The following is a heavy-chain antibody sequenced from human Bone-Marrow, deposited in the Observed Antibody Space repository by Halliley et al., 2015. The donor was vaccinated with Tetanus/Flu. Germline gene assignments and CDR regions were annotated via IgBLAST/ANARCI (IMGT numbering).Heavy chain of an antibody. Sequence: SLRLSCAASGFGFSSYHMHWVRQVPGKGLEWVALISFDGRNKHYGDSVKGRFTISRDNSKNTLYLQMNSLRGDDTAVFYCARAPAGQWLAFDYWGQGTLVTVSS. CDR1: GFGFSSYH. CDR2: ISFDGRNK. D-gene: IGHD6-19*01. CDR3: ARAPAGQWLAFDY. V-gene: IGHV3-30*03. J-gene: IGHJ4*02.